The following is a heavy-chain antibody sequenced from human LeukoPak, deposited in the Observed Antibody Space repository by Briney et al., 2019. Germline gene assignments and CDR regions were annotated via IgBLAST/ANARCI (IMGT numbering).Heavy chain of an antibody. CDR2: INHSGST. V-gene: IGHV4-34*01. Sequence: SETLSLTCAVYGGSFSGYYWNWIRQPPGKGLEWIGEINHSGSTNYNPSLKSRVTISVDTSKNQFSLKLSSVTAADTAVYYCARHRRPLLWFGTFDPWGQGTLVTVSS. J-gene: IGHJ5*02. CDR3: ARHRRPLLWFGTFDP. CDR1: GGSFSGYY. D-gene: IGHD3-10*01.